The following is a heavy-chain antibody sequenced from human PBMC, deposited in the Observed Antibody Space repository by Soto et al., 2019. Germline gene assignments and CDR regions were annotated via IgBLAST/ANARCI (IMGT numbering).Heavy chain of an antibody. Sequence: PSETLSLTCTVSGDSMATGGHYYNWIRQVPGKGLEWIGYVYYSGATHYTPSLRARATISRDTSKNQFSLRLISVTAADTALYYCARDKDLQPTVWGFWGQGIQLTVSS. V-gene: IGHV4-31*03. D-gene: IGHD3-16*01. CDR2: VYYSGAT. CDR3: ARDKDLQPTVWGF. J-gene: IGHJ4*02. CDR1: GDSMATGGHY.